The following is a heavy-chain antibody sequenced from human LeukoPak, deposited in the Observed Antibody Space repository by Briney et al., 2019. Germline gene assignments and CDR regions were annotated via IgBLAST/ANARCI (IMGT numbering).Heavy chain of an antibody. CDR3: AKAQQQLALYFDY. J-gene: IGHJ4*02. CDR1: GFTFSSYA. CDR2: ISYDGSNK. D-gene: IGHD6-13*01. V-gene: IGHV3-30-3*01. Sequence: PGRSLRLSCAASGFTFSSYAMHWVRQAPGKGLEWVAVISYDGSNKYYADSVKGRFTISRDNSKNTLYLQMNSLRAEDTAVYYCAKAQQQLALYFDYWGQGTLVTVSS.